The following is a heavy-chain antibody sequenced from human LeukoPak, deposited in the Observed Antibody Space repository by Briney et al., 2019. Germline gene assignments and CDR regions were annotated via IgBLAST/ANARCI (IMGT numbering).Heavy chain of an antibody. CDR1: GGSIGSYY. D-gene: IGHD3-10*01. Sequence: SETLSLTCTVSGGSIGSYYWSWIRQPPGKGLEWIGYIYYGGSTDHNPSLKSRVSISVDTSKNQVSLRLTSVTAADTAVYYCAKSNGYGLVDIWGQGTVVTVSS. CDR2: IYYGGST. J-gene: IGHJ3*02. CDR3: AKSNGYGLVDI. V-gene: IGHV4-59*12.